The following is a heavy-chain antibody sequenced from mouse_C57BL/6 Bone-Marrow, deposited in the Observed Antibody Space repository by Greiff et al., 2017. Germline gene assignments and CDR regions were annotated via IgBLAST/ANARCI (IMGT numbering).Heavy chain of an antibody. J-gene: IGHJ2*01. V-gene: IGHV1-81*01. CDR1: GYTFTSYG. D-gene: IGHD2-5*01. Sequence: VQLQQSGAELARPGASVKLSCKASGYTFTSYGISWVKQRTGQGLEWIGEIYPRSGNTYYNEKFKGKATLTADKSSSTAYMELRSLTSEYSAVYFCASYYSNLFYYFDYWGQGTTLTVSS. CDR3: ASYYSNLFYYFDY. CDR2: IYPRSGNT.